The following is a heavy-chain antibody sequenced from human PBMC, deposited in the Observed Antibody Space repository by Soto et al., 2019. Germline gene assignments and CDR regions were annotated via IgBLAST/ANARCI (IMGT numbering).Heavy chain of an antibody. V-gene: IGHV3-23*01. CDR3: AKDPYSSSRAWNWFDP. J-gene: IGHJ5*02. CDR1: GFTFSSYA. Sequence: EVQLLESGGGLVQPGGSRSLSCAASGFTFSSYAMSWVRQAPGKGLEWFSAISGSGGSTYYADSVKGRFTISRDNSKNTLYLQMNSLRAEDTAVYYCAKDPYSSSRAWNWFDPWGQGTLVTVSS. CDR2: ISGSGGST. D-gene: IGHD6-13*01.